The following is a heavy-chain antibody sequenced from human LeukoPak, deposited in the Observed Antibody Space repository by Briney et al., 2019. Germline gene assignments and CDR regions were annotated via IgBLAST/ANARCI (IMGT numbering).Heavy chain of an antibody. CDR1: GGSFSGYY. CDR3: AATYCSGGSCPNFDY. Sequence: SETLSLTCAVYGGSFSGYYWSWIRQPPGKGLEWIGEINHSGSTNYNPSLKSRVTISVYTSKNQFSLKLSSVTAADTAVYYCAATYCSGGSCPNFDYWGQGTLVTVSS. D-gene: IGHD2-15*01. J-gene: IGHJ4*02. V-gene: IGHV4-34*01. CDR2: INHSGST.